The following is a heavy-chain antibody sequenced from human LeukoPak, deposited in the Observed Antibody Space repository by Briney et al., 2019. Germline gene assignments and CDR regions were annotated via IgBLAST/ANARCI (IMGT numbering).Heavy chain of an antibody. V-gene: IGHV1-2*02. D-gene: IGHD3-10*01. CDR1: GYTFTGYY. Sequence: ASVKVSCKAAGYTFTGYYMHWVRQAPGQGLEWMGWINPNSGGTNYAQKFQGRVTMTRDTSISTAYMELRRLRSDDTAVYYCARDNGSGRAWFDPWGQGTMVTVPS. J-gene: IGHJ5*02. CDR2: INPNSGGT. CDR3: ARDNGSGRAWFDP.